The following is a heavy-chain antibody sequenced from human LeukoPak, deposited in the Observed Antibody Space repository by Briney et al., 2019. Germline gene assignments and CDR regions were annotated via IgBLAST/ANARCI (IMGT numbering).Heavy chain of an antibody. CDR1: GFTFSSYS. CDR3: ARVPYYYDSSGYPL. CDR2: ISSSSSYI. Sequence: PGGSLRLSCAASGFTFSSYSMNWVRQAPGKGLEWVSSISSSSSYIYYADSVKGRFTISRDNAKNSLYLQMSSLRAEDTAVYYCARVPYYYDSSGYPLWGQGTLVTVSS. D-gene: IGHD3-22*01. V-gene: IGHV3-21*01. J-gene: IGHJ4*02.